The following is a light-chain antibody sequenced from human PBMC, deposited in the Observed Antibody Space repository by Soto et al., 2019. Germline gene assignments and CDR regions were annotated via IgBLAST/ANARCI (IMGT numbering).Light chain of an antibody. Sequence: EIQMTQSPSSLSASVGDRVTITCRASQPISTWLAWYQQRPGKAPNLLIYHASSLESGVPSRFSGSGSGTEFTLTISSLQPDDFATYYCQQYQIDWTFGQGTKVDIK. V-gene: IGKV1-5*01. CDR1: QPISTW. CDR3: QQYQIDWT. J-gene: IGKJ1*01. CDR2: HAS.